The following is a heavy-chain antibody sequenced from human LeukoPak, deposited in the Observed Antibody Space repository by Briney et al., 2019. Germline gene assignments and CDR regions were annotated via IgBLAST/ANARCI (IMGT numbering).Heavy chain of an antibody. V-gene: IGHV3-23*01. D-gene: IGHD2-2*01. Sequence: GGSLRLSCAASGFTFSSYAMSWVRQAPGKGLEWVSAISGSGGSTYYADSVKGRFTIYRDNSKNPLYLQMNSLRAEDTAVYYCAKDPDSIVAVPAAIFYWGQGTLVTISS. CDR3: AKDPDSIVAVPAAIFY. CDR1: GFTFSSYA. J-gene: IGHJ4*02. CDR2: ISGSGGST.